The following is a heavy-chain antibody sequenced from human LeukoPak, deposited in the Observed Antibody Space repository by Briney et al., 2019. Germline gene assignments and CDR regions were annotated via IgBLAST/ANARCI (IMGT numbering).Heavy chain of an antibody. CDR1: GFTFSTYE. CDR2: ISSSGSTI. D-gene: IGHD3-22*01. CDR3: ARDNYDSSGPYYFDY. J-gene: IGHJ4*02. V-gene: IGHV3-48*03. Sequence: GGSLRLSCAASGFTFSTYEMTWVRQSPGKGLEWVSYISSSGSTIYYADSVKGRFTISRDNARNSLYLQMNSLRAEDTAVYYCARDNYDSSGPYYFDYWGQGILVTVSS.